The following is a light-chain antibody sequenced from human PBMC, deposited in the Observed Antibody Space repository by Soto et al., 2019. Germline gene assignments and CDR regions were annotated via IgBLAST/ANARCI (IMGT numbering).Light chain of an antibody. V-gene: IGKV1-5*01. Sequence: DIQMTQSPSTLSASVGDRVTITCRASQSVTSRLAWYQQKPGKAPKLLIYGASNLESGVPSRFSGSGSGTEFTLTISNLQPDDFATYYCQQYNSYSLTFGGGTTVEIK. CDR1: QSVTSR. J-gene: IGKJ4*01. CDR3: QQYNSYSLT. CDR2: GAS.